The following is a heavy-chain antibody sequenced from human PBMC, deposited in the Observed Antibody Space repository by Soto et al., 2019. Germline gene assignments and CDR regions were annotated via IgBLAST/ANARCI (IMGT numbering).Heavy chain of an antibody. Sequence: GGAPGLSRAAPGFTFCSYCLGWGPPAPREGLEWVSAISGRGGSTYYADAVKGRFTISRDNSKNTLYLQMNSLRAEDTAVYYCAKAPIKISSGWPYYFDYWGQGTLVTVSS. J-gene: IGHJ4*02. CDR2: ISGRGGST. CDR1: GFTFCSYC. CDR3: AKAPIKISSGWPYYFDY. D-gene: IGHD6-19*01. V-gene: IGHV3-23*01.